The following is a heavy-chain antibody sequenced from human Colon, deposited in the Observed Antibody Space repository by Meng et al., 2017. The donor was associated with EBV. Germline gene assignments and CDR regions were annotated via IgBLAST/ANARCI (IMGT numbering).Heavy chain of an antibody. V-gene: IGHV4-30-2*01. J-gene: IGHJ5*02. D-gene: IGHD3-10*01. Sequence: ESGSGRVRPSPTLSLTRAISACSITSGDYSWTWIRQPPGKGLEWIGYIYHGVNIYYTPSLRRRVTISVDKSRNQFSLKLTSVSAADTAVYYCVRDTRRGGGWFDPWGQGTLVTVSS. CDR2: IYHGVNI. CDR1: ACSITSGDYS. CDR3: VRDTRRGGGWFDP.